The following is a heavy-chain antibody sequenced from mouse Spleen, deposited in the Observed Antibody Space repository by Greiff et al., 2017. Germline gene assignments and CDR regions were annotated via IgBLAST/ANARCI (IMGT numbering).Heavy chain of an antibody. V-gene: IGHV1-53*01. Sequence: VQLQQPGTELVKPGASVKLSCKASGYTFTSYWMHWVKQRPGQGLEWIGNINPSNGGTNYNEKFKSKATLTVDKSSSTAYMQLSSLTSEDSAVYYCARETARATWYFDYWGQGTTLTVSS. D-gene: IGHD3-2*01. CDR1: GYTFTSYW. CDR2: INPSNGGT. J-gene: IGHJ2*01. CDR3: ARETARATWYFDY.